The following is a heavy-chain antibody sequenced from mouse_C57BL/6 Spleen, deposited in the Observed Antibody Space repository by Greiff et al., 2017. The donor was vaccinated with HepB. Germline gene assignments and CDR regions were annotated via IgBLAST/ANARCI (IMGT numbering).Heavy chain of an antibody. J-gene: IGHJ2*01. V-gene: IGHV3-6*01. CDR1: GYSITSGYY. CDR3: ARARTVSFDY. Sequence: EVQLQESGPGLVKPSQSLSLTCSVTGYSITSGYYWNWIRQFPGNKLEWMGYISYDGSNNYNPSLKNRISITRDTSKNQFFLKLNSVTTEDTATYYCARARTVSFDYWGQGTTLTVSS. D-gene: IGHD4-1*01. CDR2: ISYDGSN.